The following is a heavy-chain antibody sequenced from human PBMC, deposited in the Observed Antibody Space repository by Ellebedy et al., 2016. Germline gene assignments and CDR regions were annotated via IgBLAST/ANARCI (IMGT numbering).Heavy chain of an antibody. J-gene: IGHJ2*01. D-gene: IGHD3-10*01. Sequence: GESLKISCAASRFTFSRFWMRWVRQPPGKGLVWVAHINSDGSTTSHADSVKGRFTISRDNSKNTLYLQMNSLRAEDTAVYFCATHHYYGSESPAKWYFDLWGRGTLVTVSS. CDR3: ATHHYYGSESPAKWYFDL. CDR2: INSDGSTT. V-gene: IGHV3-74*01. CDR1: RFTFSRFW.